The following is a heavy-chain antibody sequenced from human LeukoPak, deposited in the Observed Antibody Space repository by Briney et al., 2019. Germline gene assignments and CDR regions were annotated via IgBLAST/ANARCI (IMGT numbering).Heavy chain of an antibody. CDR1: GFTFSSYA. D-gene: IGHD3-10*01. V-gene: IGHV3-64D*06. J-gene: IGHJ5*02. CDR2: ISSNGGST. Sequence: GGSLRLSCSASGFTFSSYAMHWVRQAPGKGLEYVSAISSNGGSTYYADSVKGRFTISRDNSKNTLYLQMSSLRAEDTAVYYCVEARTGSGSSAFDPWGQGTLVTVSS. CDR3: VEARTGSGSSAFDP.